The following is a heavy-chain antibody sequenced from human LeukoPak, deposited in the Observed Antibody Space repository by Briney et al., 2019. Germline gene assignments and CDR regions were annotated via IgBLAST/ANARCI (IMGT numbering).Heavy chain of an antibody. Sequence: SETLSLTCTVSGGSISSYYWSWIRQPPGKAPEWIGYIFHSGTANYHPSLKSRVTISIDTSENQFSLKLSSVTAADTAVYYCARKVYSFDVFDYWGQGTLVTVSS. CDR2: IFHSGTA. V-gene: IGHV4-59*01. D-gene: IGHD2-15*01. CDR3: ARKVYSFDVFDY. CDR1: GGSISSYY. J-gene: IGHJ4*02.